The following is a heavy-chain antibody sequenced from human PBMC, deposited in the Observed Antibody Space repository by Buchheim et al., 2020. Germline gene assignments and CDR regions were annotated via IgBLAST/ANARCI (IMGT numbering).Heavy chain of an antibody. V-gene: IGHV1-46*01. CDR2: INPSGGST. CDR3: ARDRRLDTADRAYYYYMDV. J-gene: IGHJ6*03. D-gene: IGHD5-18*01. Sequence: QVQLVQSGAEVKKPGASVKVSCKASGYTFTSYYMHWVRQAPGQGLEWMGIINPSGGSTSYAQKFQGRVTITRDTSTSTVYMELSSLRSEDTAVYYCARDRRLDTADRAYYYYMDVWGKGTT. CDR1: GYTFTSYY.